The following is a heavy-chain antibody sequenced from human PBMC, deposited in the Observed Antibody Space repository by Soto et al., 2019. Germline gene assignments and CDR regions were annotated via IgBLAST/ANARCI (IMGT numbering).Heavy chain of an antibody. Sequence: PSETLSLTCTVSGGSISSGDYYWSWIRQPPGKVMEWIGYIYYSGSTYYNPSLKNRVTISVDTSKNQFSLKLSSVTVADTAVYYCARGLVVITSWFDPWGQGTLVTVS. V-gene: IGHV4-30-4*01. CDR3: ARGLVVITSWFDP. J-gene: IGHJ5*02. D-gene: IGHD3-22*01. CDR2: IYYSGST. CDR1: GGSISSGDYY.